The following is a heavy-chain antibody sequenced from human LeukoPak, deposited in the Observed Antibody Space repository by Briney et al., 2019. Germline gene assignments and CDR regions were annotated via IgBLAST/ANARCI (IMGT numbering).Heavy chain of an antibody. J-gene: IGHJ4*02. D-gene: IGHD6-19*01. CDR1: GCTFSNYW. Sequence: GGSLRLSCAASGCTFSNYWMSWVRQAPGKGLEWVANIKQDGSEKFYVDSVEGRLTISGDNAKNSLYLQMNSLRVEDTAVYYCARVQGSSGPGIFEYWGQGTLVTVSS. V-gene: IGHV3-7*01. CDR3: ARVQGSSGPGIFEY. CDR2: IKQDGSEK.